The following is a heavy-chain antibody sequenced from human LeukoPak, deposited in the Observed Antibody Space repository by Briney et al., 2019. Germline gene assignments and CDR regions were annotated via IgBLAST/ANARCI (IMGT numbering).Heavy chain of an antibody. CDR3: ARKDFSSGSFNY. D-gene: IGHD3-22*01. J-gene: IGHJ4*02. V-gene: IGHV3-11*04. CDR1: GFPFSVYY. Sequence: GGSLRLSCAVSGFPFSVYYMSWIRQAPGKGLEWISYIGLSGYTLYYADSVKGRFTISRDNAKNSLYLEMSSLRDEDTAVYYCARKDFSSGSFNYWGQGTLVTVSS. CDR2: IGLSGYTL.